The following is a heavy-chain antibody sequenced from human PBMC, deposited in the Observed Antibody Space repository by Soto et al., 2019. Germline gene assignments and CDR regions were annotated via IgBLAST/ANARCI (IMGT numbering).Heavy chain of an antibody. CDR1: GYTFSDYY. Sequence: SVKVSCKASGYTFSDYYIHWVRQAPGQGLEWMGGIIPIFGTANYAQKFQGRVTIIADESTSTAYMELSSLRSEDTAVYYCARVDSSGYPKDYWGQGTLVTVSS. J-gene: IGHJ4*02. CDR2: IIPIFGTA. D-gene: IGHD3-22*01. CDR3: ARVDSSGYPKDY. V-gene: IGHV1-69*13.